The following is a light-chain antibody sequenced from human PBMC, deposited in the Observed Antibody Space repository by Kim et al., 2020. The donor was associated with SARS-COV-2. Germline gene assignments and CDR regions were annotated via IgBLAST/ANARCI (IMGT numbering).Light chain of an antibody. CDR2: DVT. CDR3: SSYTSTSALV. V-gene: IGLV2-14*01. Sequence: QSVLTQPASVSGSPGQSITISCTGTSSDVGAYNSVSWYQQHPGKAPKLMIYDVTKRPSGVSNRFSGSKSGNTASLTISGLQADDEVDYYCSSYTSTSALVFGGGTQLTVL. J-gene: IGLJ2*01. CDR1: SSDVGAYNS.